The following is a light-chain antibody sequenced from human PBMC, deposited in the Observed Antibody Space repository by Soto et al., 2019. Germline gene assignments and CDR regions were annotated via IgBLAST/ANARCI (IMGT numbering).Light chain of an antibody. V-gene: IGKV3-15*01. CDR1: QSVGSN. CDR2: GTS. Sequence: ELVVTQSPATLSVSPGERATLSCRPSQSVGSNLAWYQQKPGQAPSLLIHGTSTRATGIPARFSGSGSGTEFTLTISTLQSEDFAVYYCQQYNNWPWTFGQGTKVDIK. J-gene: IGKJ1*01. CDR3: QQYNNWPWT.